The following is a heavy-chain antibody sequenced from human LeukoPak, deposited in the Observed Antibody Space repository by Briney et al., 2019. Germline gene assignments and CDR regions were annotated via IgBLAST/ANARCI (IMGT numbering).Heavy chain of an antibody. D-gene: IGHD2-15*01. CDR1: GYSFTSYW. V-gene: IGHV5-51*01. CDR2: IYPGDSDT. J-gene: IGHJ4*02. Sequence: KHGESLKISCKCSGYSFTSYWIGWVRQMPGKGLEWMGIIYPGDSDTRYSPSFQGRVTISADKSISTAYLQWSSLKASDTAMYYCASAYCSGGSCYSDQFDYWGQGTLVTVSS. CDR3: ASAYCSGGSCYSDQFDY.